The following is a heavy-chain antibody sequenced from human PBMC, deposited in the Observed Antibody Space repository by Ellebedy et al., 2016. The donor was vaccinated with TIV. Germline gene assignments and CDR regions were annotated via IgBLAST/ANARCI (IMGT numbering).Heavy chain of an antibody. CDR1: GFTFSSYW. V-gene: IGHV4-34*01. CDR2: INHSGST. CDR3: ARRFGDSGPRYGF. Sequence: ESLKISXAASGFTFSSYWMSWIRQPPGKGLEWIGEINHSGSTNYNPSLKSRVTISVDTSKNQFSLKLSSVTAADTAVYYCARRFGDSGPRYGFWGQGTLVTVSS. J-gene: IGHJ4*02. D-gene: IGHD4-17*01.